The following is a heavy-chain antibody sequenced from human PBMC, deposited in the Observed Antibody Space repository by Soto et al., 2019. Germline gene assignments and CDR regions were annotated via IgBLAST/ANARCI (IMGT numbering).Heavy chain of an antibody. CDR1: GGSFSGYY. CDR3: ARGPWGAAAGTYFDY. CDR2: INHSGST. J-gene: IGHJ4*02. D-gene: IGHD6-13*01. Sequence: SETLSLTCAVCGGSFSGYYWSWIRQPPGKGLEWIGEINHSGSTNYNPSLKSRVTISVDTSKNQFSLKLSSVTAADTAVYYCARGPWGAAAGTYFDYWGQGTLVTVSS. V-gene: IGHV4-34*01.